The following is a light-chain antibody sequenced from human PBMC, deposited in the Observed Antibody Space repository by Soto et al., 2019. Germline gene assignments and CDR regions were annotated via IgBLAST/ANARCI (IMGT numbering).Light chain of an antibody. CDR2: AAS. Sequence: DIQMTQSPSSLSASVGDRVTITCRASQSISSYLNWYQQKPGKAPKLLIYAASSLQSGVPSRFSGSGSGTDFTLTISSLQPEDFATYYCQQSYSTLRCTFGPGTKVDIK. CDR3: QQSYSTLRCT. V-gene: IGKV1-39*01. J-gene: IGKJ3*01. CDR1: QSISSY.